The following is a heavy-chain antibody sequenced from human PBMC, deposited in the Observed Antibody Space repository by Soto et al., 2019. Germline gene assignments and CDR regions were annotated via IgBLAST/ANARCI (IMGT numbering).Heavy chain of an antibody. J-gene: IGHJ4*02. CDR3: ATYYFGSGSYYRFDT. V-gene: IGHV1-18*01. Sequence: VASVKVSCKASGYGFSFGLSWVRQAPGQGLEWMGWISASDGSSNSAQKFRPRIALTTDTSTNTAYMELLSLTSDDTAVYFCATYYFGSGSYYRFDTWGQGTLVTVS. CDR2: ISASDGSS. CDR1: GYGFSFG. D-gene: IGHD3-10*01.